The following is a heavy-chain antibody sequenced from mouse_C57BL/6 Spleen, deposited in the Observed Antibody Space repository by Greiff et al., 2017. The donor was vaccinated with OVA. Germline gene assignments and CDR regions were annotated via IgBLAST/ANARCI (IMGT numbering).Heavy chain of an antibody. CDR1: GFSLSTFGMG. D-gene: IGHD1-2*01. V-gene: IGHV8-8*01. CDR2: IWWDDDK. CDR3: ARIAHNYEGYAMDY. Sequence: QVTLKESGPGILQPSQTLSLTCSFSGFSLSTFGMGVGWIRQPSGKGLEWLAHIWWDDDKYYNPALKSRLTISKATSKNQVFLKIANVDTADTATDYCARIAHNYEGYAMDYWGQGTSVTVSS. J-gene: IGHJ4*01.